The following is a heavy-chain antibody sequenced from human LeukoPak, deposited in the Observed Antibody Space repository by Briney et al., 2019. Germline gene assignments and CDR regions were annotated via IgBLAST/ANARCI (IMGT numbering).Heavy chain of an antibody. CDR3: ARDMELLNWFDP. Sequence: PGGSLRLSCAASGFTFSSYWMHWVCQAPGKGLVWVSRINSDGSSTSYADSVKGRFTISRDNAKNTLYLQMNSLRAEDTAVYYCARDMELLNWFDPWGQGTLVTVSS. J-gene: IGHJ5*02. D-gene: IGHD1-26*01. V-gene: IGHV3-74*01. CDR2: INSDGSST. CDR1: GFTFSSYW.